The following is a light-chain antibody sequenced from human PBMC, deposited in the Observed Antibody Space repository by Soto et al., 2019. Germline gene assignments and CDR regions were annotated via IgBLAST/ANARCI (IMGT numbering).Light chain of an antibody. J-gene: IGLJ2*01. V-gene: IGLV2-14*01. CDR1: NSNIGSNF. CDR2: EVS. Sequence: QSVLTQPPSASGTPGQRVTISCSGTNSNIGSNFVYWYQHLPGTTPKLMIYEVSNRPSGVSNRFSGSKSGNTASLTISGLQAEDEADYYCSSYTSSSTLVFGGGTKLTVL. CDR3: SSYTSSSTLV.